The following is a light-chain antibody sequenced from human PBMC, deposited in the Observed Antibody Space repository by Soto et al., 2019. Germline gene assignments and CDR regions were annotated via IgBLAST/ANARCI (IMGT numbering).Light chain of an antibody. CDR1: QSVDSQ. CDR2: KAS. V-gene: IGKV1-5*03. J-gene: IGKJ1*01. Sequence: DIPMTQSPSALSASIGDRVTITCRTSQSVDSQLAWYQQKPGKAPKLLIYKASSLQTGVRSRFSGSGYGTEFTLTIRTVRPDDSATYNCQKYDAYSRTFGQGTKVELK. CDR3: QKYDAYSRT.